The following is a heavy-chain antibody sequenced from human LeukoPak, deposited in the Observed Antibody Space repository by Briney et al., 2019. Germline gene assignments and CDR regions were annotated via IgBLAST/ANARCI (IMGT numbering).Heavy chain of an antibody. V-gene: IGHV3-30*04. CDR3: ARIGDQDDWEVPFDY. J-gene: IGHJ4*02. CDR1: GVTLSRYA. Sequence: GRSLRLSCAASGVTLSRYAMHWVRQAPGKGPEWVAVISYDGSSKYYADSVKGRFPISRDNSKNPVFLRLPSLRGEDTAVYYCARIGDQDDWEVPFDYWGQGTLVTVSS. CDR2: ISYDGSSK. D-gene: IGHD3-9*01.